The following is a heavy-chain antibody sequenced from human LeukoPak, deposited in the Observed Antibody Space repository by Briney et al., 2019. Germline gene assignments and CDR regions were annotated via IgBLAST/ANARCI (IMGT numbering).Heavy chain of an antibody. CDR1: GYTFTSSW. Sequence: LGESLKISCKGSGYTFTSSWLGWVRQMPGEGLEWMGIIYPGDSDTRYSPSLQGQVTISADKSISTAYLQWSSLKASDTAMYYCARRGSGWVFDYWGQGTLVTVSS. CDR2: IYPGDSDT. V-gene: IGHV5-51*01. D-gene: IGHD6-19*01. J-gene: IGHJ4*02. CDR3: ARRGSGWVFDY.